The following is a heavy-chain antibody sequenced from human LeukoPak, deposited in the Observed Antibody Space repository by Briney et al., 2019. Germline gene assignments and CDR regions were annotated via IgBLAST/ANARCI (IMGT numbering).Heavy chain of an antibody. Sequence: SETLSLTCAVYGGSFSGYYWSWIRQPPGKGLEWIGEINHSGSTNYNPSLKSRVTISVDTSKNQFSLKLSSVTAADTAVYYCARVARYCSSTSCFRRYFDYWGQGTLVTVSS. CDR3: ARVARYCSSTSCFRRYFDY. D-gene: IGHD2-2*01. CDR1: GGSFSGYY. CDR2: INHSGST. V-gene: IGHV4-34*01. J-gene: IGHJ4*02.